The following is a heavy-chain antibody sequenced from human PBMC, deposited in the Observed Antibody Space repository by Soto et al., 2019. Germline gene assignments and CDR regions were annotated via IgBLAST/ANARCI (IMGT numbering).Heavy chain of an antibody. Sequence: SGPTLVNPPQTLTLTCTFSGFSLSTSGVGVGWIRQPPGKALEWLALIYWNDDKRYSPSLKSRLTSTKDTSKNQVVLTMTNMDPVDTATYYCAHTVNYDILTGYYWDYWGQGTLVTVSS. CDR2: IYWNDDK. V-gene: IGHV2-5*01. D-gene: IGHD3-9*01. J-gene: IGHJ4*02. CDR3: AHTVNYDILTGYYWDY. CDR1: GFSLSTSGVG.